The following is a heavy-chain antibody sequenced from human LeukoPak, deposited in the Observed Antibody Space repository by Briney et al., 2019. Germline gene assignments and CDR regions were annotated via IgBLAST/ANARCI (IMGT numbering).Heavy chain of an antibody. J-gene: IGHJ3*02. CDR3: ARSSSRGYDYAFDI. CDR1: GFTVSSNY. D-gene: IGHD5-12*01. V-gene: IGHV3-66*01. CDR2: IYSGGST. Sequence: GGSLRLSCAASGFTVSSNYMSWVRQAPGKGLEWVSVIYSGGSTYYADSVKGRFTISRDNSKNTLYLQMNSLRAEDTAVYYCARSSSRGYDYAFDIWGQGTMVTVSS.